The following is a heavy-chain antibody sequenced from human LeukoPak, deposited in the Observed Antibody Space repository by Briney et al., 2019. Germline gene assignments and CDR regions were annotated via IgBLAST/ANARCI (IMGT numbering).Heavy chain of an antibody. J-gene: IGHJ5*02. CDR2: IYHSGST. D-gene: IGHD6-13*01. V-gene: IGHV4-4*02. CDR1: GGSISSSNW. CDR3: ARSGLSRQRVIAADWFDP. Sequence: PSGTLSLTCAVSGGSISSSNWWSWVRQPPGKGLEWIGEIYHSGSTNYNPSLKSRVTMSVDTSKNQSSLKLSSVTAADTAVYYCARSGLSRQRVIAADWFDPWGQGTLVTVSS.